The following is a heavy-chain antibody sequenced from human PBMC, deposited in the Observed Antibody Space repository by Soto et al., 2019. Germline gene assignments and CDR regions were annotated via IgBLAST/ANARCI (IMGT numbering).Heavy chain of an antibody. J-gene: IGHJ6*02. Sequence: QVQLVQSGAEVKKPGSSVKVSCKASGGTFSSYAISWVRQAPGQGLEWMGGIIPISETTNYAQKFQGRVTVTAHESESTANMGMRSMRSDDTAVEYCERTQSSSTSLHIYYCYCYGMDVWRQGTMVTVSS. V-gene: IGHV1-69*01. D-gene: IGHD2-2*01. CDR1: GGTFSSYA. CDR3: ERTQSSSTSLHIYYCYCYGMDV. CDR2: IIPISETT.